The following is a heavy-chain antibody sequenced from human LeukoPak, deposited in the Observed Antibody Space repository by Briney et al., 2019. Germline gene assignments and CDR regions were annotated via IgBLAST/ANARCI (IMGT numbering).Heavy chain of an antibody. CDR3: ARSDVLRYFDWLLSFDY. CDR1: GYTFTGYY. D-gene: IGHD3-9*01. CDR2: INPNSGGT. J-gene: IGHJ4*02. V-gene: IGHV1-2*02. Sequence: ASVKVSCKASGYTFTGYYMHWVRQAPGQGLEWMGWINPNSGGTNYEQKFQGRVTMTRDPSISTAYMELSRLRSDDTAVYYGARSDVLRYFDWLLSFDYWGQGTLVTVSS.